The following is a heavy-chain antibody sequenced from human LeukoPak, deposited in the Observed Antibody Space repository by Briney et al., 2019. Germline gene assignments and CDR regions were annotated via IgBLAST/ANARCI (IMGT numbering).Heavy chain of an antibody. J-gene: IGHJ4*02. V-gene: IGHV3-30*18. Sequence: GGSLRLSCAASGFTFSSYGMHWVRQAPGKGLEWVAVISYDGSNKYYADSVKGRFTISRDNSKNTLYLQMNSLRAEDTAVYYCAKDNDYYDSGGYMDYWGQGTLVTVSS. CDR2: ISYDGSNK. D-gene: IGHD3-22*01. CDR1: GFTFSSYG. CDR3: AKDNDYYDSGGYMDY.